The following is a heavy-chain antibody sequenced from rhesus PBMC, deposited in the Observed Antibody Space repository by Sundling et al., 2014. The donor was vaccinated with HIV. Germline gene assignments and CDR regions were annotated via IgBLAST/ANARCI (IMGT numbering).Heavy chain of an antibody. D-gene: IGHD1-26*01. CDR2: FGTGGTT. V-gene: IGHV3-103*01. CDR3: AKVPNNIKRRGFDS. J-gene: IGHJ6*01. Sequence: EVQLVESGGGLAKPGGSLRLSCEGSGFTFSSYAIHWVRQAPGKGLEWVSGFGTGGTTYYADSVKGRFTISRDNAKNTVSLQMSSLRGEDTAVYYCAKVPNNIKRRGFDSWGQGVVVTVSS. CDR1: GFTFSSYA.